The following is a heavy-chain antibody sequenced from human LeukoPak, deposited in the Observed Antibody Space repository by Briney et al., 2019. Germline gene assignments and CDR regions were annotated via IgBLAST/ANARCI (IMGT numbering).Heavy chain of an antibody. CDR3: AKATDSSGYSPFDY. CDR2: ISWNSGSI. CDR1: GFTFDDYA. V-gene: IGHV3-9*01. J-gene: IGHJ4*02. D-gene: IGHD3-22*01. Sequence: GRSLRLSCAASGFTFDDYAMHWVRHAPGKGLERVSGISWNSGSIGYADSVKGRFTISRDNAKNSLYLQMNSLRAEDTALYYCAKATDSSGYSPFDYWGQGTLVTVSS.